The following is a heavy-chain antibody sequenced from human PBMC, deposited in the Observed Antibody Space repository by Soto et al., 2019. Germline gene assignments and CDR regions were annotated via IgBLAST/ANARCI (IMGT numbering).Heavy chain of an antibody. CDR2: IIPIFGTA. V-gene: IGHV1-69*13. CDR1: GGTFSSYA. CDR3: ARDRLRPGITMVRGVVRDGMDV. D-gene: IGHD3-10*01. Sequence: SVKVSCKASGGTFSSYAISWVRQAPGQGLEWMGGIIPIFGTANYAQKFQGRVTITADESTSTAYMELSSLRSEDTAVYYCARDRLRPGITMVRGVVRDGMDVWGQGTTVTVSS. J-gene: IGHJ6*02.